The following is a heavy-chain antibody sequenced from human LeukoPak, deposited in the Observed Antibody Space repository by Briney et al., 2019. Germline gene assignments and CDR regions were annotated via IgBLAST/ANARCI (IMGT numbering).Heavy chain of an antibody. J-gene: IGHJ4*02. V-gene: IGHV3-48*04. CDR2: ISSSSSTI. CDR3: AREIGSSWNDY. CDR1: GFTFSSYS. Sequence: GGSLRLFCAASGFTFSSYSMNWVRQAPGKGLEWVSYISSSSSTIYYADSVKGRFTISRDNAKNSLYLQMNSLRAEDTAVYYCAREIGSSWNDYWGQGTLVTVSS. D-gene: IGHD6-13*01.